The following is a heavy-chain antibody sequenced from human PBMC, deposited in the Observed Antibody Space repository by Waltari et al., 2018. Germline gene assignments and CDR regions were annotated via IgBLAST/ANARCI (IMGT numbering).Heavy chain of an antibody. V-gene: IGHV3-30-3*01. CDR2: ISYDGSNK. CDR3: ARGEDYYGSGVDAFDI. D-gene: IGHD3-10*01. J-gene: IGHJ3*02. CDR1: GFTFSSYA. Sequence: QVPLVESGGGVVQPGRSLRLSCAASGFTFSSYAMHWVRQAPGKGLERVAVISYDGSNKYYADSVKGRFTISRDNSKNTLYLQMNSLRAEDTAVYYCARGEDYYGSGVDAFDIWGQGTMVTVSS.